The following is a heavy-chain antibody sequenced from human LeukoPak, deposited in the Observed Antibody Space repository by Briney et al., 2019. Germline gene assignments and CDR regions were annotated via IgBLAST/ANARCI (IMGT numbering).Heavy chain of an antibody. CDR3: ARQHDSYHYYYVDV. CDR2: LYHSDSI. Sequence: SETLSLTCAVSGYSISSGYYWIWIRQPPGKGLEWIGSLYHSDSIYYNPSLESRVTMSVDTSKSQFSLKLSFVTAADTAVYYCARQHDSYHYYYVDVWGTGTTVTVSS. V-gene: IGHV4-38-2*01. D-gene: IGHD6-13*01. J-gene: IGHJ6*03. CDR1: GYSISSGYY.